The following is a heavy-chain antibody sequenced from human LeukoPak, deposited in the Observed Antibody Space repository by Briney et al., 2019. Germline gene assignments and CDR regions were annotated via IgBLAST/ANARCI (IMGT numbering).Heavy chain of an antibody. J-gene: IGHJ5*02. Sequence: GESLKISWKGSGYSFTNYWIGWVRQMPGKGLEWMGIIYPCYSDTRYSPSFQGQVTISADKSISTAYLQWSSLKASDTAMYYCARLRAATRFGELSWWFDPWGQGTLVTVSS. CDR2: IYPCYSDT. CDR3: ARLRAATRFGELSWWFDP. CDR1: GYSFTNYW. V-gene: IGHV5-51*01. D-gene: IGHD3-10*01.